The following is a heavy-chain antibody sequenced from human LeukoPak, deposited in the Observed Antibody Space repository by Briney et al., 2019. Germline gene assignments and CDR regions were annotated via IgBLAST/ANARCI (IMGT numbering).Heavy chain of an antibody. Sequence: GGSLRLSCAASGFTFSSYGMHWVRQAPGKGLEWVAVISYDGSNKYYADSVKGRFTISRDNSKNTLYLQMNSLRAEDTAVYYCAKDQLFAQFDYWGQGTLVTVSS. V-gene: IGHV3-30*18. CDR2: ISYDGSNK. CDR1: GFTFSSYG. D-gene: IGHD3-10*01. CDR3: AKDQLFAQFDY. J-gene: IGHJ4*02.